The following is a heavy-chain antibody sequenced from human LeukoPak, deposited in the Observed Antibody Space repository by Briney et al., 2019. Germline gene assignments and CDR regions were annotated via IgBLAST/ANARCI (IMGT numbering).Heavy chain of an antibody. CDR1: GYSFTSYW. CDR3: ARHPPAWYFDL. J-gene: IGHJ2*01. V-gene: IGHV5-10-1*01. Sequence: GGSLKISCKGSGYSFTSYWISWVRQMPGKGLEWMGRIDPSDSYTNYSPSFQGHVTISADKSTSTAYLQWSSLKASDTAMYYCARHPPAWYFDLWGRGTLVTVSS. CDR2: IDPSDSYT.